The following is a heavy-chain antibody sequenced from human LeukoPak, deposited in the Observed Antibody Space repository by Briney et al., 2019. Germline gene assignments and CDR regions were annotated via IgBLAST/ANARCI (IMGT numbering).Heavy chain of an antibody. CDR3: AREARGGGYDY. J-gene: IGHJ4*02. CDR1: GFTFSSYS. D-gene: IGHD5-12*01. CDR2: IYSGGTT. Sequence: HSGGSLRLSCAASGFTFSSYSMNWVRQAPGKGLEWVSVIYSGGTTYYADSVKGRFTISRDNSKNTLYLQMNSLRAEDTAMYYCAREARGGGYDYWGQGTLVTVSS. V-gene: IGHV3-53*01.